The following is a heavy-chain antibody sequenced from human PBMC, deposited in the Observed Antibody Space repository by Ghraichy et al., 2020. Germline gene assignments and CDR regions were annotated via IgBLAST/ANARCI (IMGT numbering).Heavy chain of an antibody. D-gene: IGHD4-17*01. V-gene: IGHV4-4*07. CDR2: IYSSGSF. J-gene: IGHJ4*02. CDR3: ARVREGRYGSDYFDT. Sequence: SETLSLTCTVSGGSMTSHWSWIRQSAGKGLEWIGRIYSSGSFNYNASLRSRVTLSVDTSKNQFSLNLKSVTAADTAVYYCARVREGRYGSDYFDTWSQGIVVTVSS. CDR1: GGSMTSH.